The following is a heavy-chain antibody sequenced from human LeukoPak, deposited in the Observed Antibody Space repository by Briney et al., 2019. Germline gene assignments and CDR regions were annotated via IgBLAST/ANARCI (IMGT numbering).Heavy chain of an antibody. CDR1: GYTLTELS. CDR3: ATGRIAVADGLSYFDY. D-gene: IGHD6-19*01. CDR2: FDPEDGET. J-gene: IGHJ4*02. Sequence: GASVKVSCKVSGYTLTELSMHWVRQAPGKGLEWMGGFDPEDGETIYALKFQGRVTMTEDTSTDTAYMELSSLRSEDTAVYYCATGRIAVADGLSYFDYWGQGTLVTVSS. V-gene: IGHV1-24*01.